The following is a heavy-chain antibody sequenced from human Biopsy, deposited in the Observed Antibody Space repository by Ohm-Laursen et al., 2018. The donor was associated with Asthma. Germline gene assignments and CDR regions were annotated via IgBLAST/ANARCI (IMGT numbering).Heavy chain of an antibody. V-gene: IGHV3-30*18. J-gene: IGHJ4*02. Sequence: SLRLSCAASGFVFRSHAMHWVRQAPGKGLEWVAVVSYDGGVVHYADSMKGRFTISRDNAKSTLYLQMNRLRTDDTAVYFCAKRRGYSDLTDFDHWGQGTLVIVSA. CDR3: AKRRGYSDLTDFDH. D-gene: IGHD3-3*01. CDR1: GFVFRSHA. CDR2: VSYDGGVV.